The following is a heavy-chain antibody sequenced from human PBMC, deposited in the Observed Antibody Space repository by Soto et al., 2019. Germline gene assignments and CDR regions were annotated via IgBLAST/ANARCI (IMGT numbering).Heavy chain of an antibody. CDR3: ARPLEQHQLGFGMDV. CDR2: IWYDGSKI. D-gene: IGHD6-13*01. V-gene: IGHV3-33*01. J-gene: IGHJ6*01. Sequence: GGSLRLSCAASGFTFSSYGMHWVRQAPGKGLEWVAVIWYDGSKIYYADSVKGRFTISRDNSKSTLYLQMNSLRAEDTAVYYCARPLEQHQLGFGMDVWGQGSPVTVS. CDR1: GFTFSSYG.